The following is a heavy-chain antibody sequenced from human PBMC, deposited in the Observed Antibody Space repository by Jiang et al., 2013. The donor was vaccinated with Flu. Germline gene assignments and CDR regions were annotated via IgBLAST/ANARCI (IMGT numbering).Heavy chain of an antibody. CDR1: TFSSYA. V-gene: IGHV3-30-3*01. D-gene: IGHD6-6*01. J-gene: IGHJ3*02. Sequence: TFSSYAMHWVRQAPGKGLEWVAVISYDGSNKYYADSVKGRFTISRDNSKNTLYLQMNSLRAEDTAVYYCARVEYRADAFDIWGQGTMVTVSS. CDR2: ISYDGSNK. CDR3: ARVEYRADAFDI.